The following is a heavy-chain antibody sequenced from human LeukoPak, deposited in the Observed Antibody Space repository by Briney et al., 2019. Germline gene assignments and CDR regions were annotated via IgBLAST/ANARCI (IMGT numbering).Heavy chain of an antibody. CDR2: INPNSGGT. CDR3: AREFEYYDILTGYAPNYYMDV. Sequence: GASVKVSCKASGYTFTGYYMHWVRQAPGQGLEWMGWINPNSGGTNYAQKFQGRVTMTRETPISTAYMELSRLRSDDTAVYYCAREFEYYDILTGYAPNYYMDVWGKGTTVTISS. CDR1: GYTFTGYY. J-gene: IGHJ6*03. V-gene: IGHV1-2*02. D-gene: IGHD3-9*01.